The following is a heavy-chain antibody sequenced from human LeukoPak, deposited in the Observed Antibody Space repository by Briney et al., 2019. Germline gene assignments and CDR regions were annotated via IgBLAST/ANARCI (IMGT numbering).Heavy chain of an antibody. CDR1: GGTFSSYA. J-gene: IGHJ1*01. CDR3: ARDLPNFSSGRTVEYFQH. D-gene: IGHD6-19*01. CDR2: IIPIFGTA. V-gene: IGHV1-69*05. Sequence: SVKVSCKASGGTFSSYAISWVRQAPGQGLEWMGGIIPIFGTANYAQKFQGRVTITTDESTSTAYMELSSLRSEDTAVYYCARDLPNFSSGRTVEYFQHWGQGTLVTVSS.